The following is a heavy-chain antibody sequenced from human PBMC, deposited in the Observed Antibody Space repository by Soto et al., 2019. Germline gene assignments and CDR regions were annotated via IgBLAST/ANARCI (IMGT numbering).Heavy chain of an antibody. D-gene: IGHD1-26*01. CDR1: GYTFTSYG. CDR2: ISAYNGNT. J-gene: IGHJ3*02. Sequence: ASMKVSCKASGYTFTSYGISWVRQAPGQGLEWMGWISAYNGNTNYAQKLQGRVTMTTDTSTSTAYMELRSLRSDDTAVYYCARDPSGSYYEDAFDIWGQGTMVTVSS. V-gene: IGHV1-18*01. CDR3: ARDPSGSYYEDAFDI.